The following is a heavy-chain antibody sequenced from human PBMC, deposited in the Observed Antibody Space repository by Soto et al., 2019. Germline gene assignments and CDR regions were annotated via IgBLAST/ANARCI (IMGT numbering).Heavy chain of an antibody. D-gene: IGHD2-21*02. Sequence: QVQLVQSGAEVKKPGSSVKVSCKASGGTFSSYAISWVRQAPGQGLEWMGGIIPIFGTANYAQKFQGRVTITADESTSTAYMELSSLRSEDTVVYYCASGADCGGDCYSQFDYWGQGTLVTVSS. V-gene: IGHV1-69*12. CDR1: GGTFSSYA. CDR3: ASGADCGGDCYSQFDY. J-gene: IGHJ4*02. CDR2: IIPIFGTA.